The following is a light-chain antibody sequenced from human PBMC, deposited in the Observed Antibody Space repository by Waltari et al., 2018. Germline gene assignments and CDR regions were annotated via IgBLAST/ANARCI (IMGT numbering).Light chain of an antibody. CDR3: CSFAGSRYV. CDR1: SRAVGPYNL. CDR2: EVS. Sequence: QSALTQPPSASGAPGQSVTISCTGSSRAVGPYNLVSWYQQRPGRAPKLIIYEVSRRPSGVPDRCSGCTSGNTAALTVSGLQAEDEGDYYCCSFAGSRYVFGTATKVTV. J-gene: IGLJ1*01. V-gene: IGLV2-8*01.